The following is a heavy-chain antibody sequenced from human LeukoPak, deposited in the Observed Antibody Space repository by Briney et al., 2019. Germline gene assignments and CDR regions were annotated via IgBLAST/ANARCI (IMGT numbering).Heavy chain of an antibody. V-gene: IGHV1-2*02. J-gene: IGHJ4*02. CDR1: GYTFTSYA. Sequence: GASVKVSCKSSGYTFTSYAMNWVRQAPGQGLEWMGWINPNSGGTNYAQKFQGRVTMTRDTSISTAYMELSRLRSDDTAVYYCARGLRCSGGSCYYYFDYWGQGTLVAVSS. CDR2: INPNSGGT. CDR3: ARGLRCSGGSCYYYFDY. D-gene: IGHD2-15*01.